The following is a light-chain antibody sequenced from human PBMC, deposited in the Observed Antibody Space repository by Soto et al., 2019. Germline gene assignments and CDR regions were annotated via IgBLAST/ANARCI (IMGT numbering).Light chain of an antibody. J-gene: IGKJ5*01. V-gene: IGKV3-15*01. CDR3: QQYNNWPIT. Sequence: EIVLTQSPATLSLSPGERATLSCRASQSVTSYLAWYQQRPGQAPRLLIYGASTRATGVPARFSGSGSGTKFTLSISSLQSEDFAVYYCQQYNNWPITFGQGTRLEI. CDR1: QSVTSY. CDR2: GAS.